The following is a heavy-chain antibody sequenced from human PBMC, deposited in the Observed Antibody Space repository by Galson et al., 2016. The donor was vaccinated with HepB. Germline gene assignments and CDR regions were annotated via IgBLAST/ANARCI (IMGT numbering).Heavy chain of an antibody. Sequence: QSGAEVKKPGESLRISCKGSGYSFTSYWISWVRQMPGKGLEWMVRIDPSDSYTNYSPSFQGHVTISADKSISTAFLQRSSLKASDTATYSRARRGAEPRFHLWGRGTLVTVSS. CDR2: IDPSDSYT. J-gene: IGHJ2*01. D-gene: IGHD1-14*01. V-gene: IGHV5-10-1*01. CDR1: GYSFTSYW. CDR3: ARRGAEPRFHL.